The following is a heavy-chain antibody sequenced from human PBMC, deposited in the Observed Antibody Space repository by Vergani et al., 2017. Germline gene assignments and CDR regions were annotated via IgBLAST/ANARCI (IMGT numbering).Heavy chain of an antibody. CDR1: GFIFSSYR. J-gene: IGHJ4*02. Sequence: QVQLVESGGGVVQPGRSLRLSCAASGFIFSSYRIHWVRQAPGKGLEWVAVISYDGSYKYYADSVKGRFTISRDNPKNTLYLQMNSLRAEDTAVYYCAKSASYYDSSGYYYFDYWGQGTLVTVSS. CDR3: AKSASYYDSSGYYYFDY. D-gene: IGHD3-22*01. CDR2: ISYDGSYK. V-gene: IGHV3-30*18.